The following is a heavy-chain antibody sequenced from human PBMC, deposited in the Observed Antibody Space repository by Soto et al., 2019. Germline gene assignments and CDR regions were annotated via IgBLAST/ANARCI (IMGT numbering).Heavy chain of an antibody. CDR3: AQYNAASGTYYFDY. CDR2: IYHSGSA. J-gene: IGHJ4*02. D-gene: IGHD6-13*01. V-gene: IGHV4-4*02. CDR1: GDSVSSRFW. Sequence: QVELQESCPGLVKPSGTLSLTCAVSGDSVSSRFWWSWVRQSPGKGLEWIGEIYHSGSANYNPSLKSRVTMSVDNSKNQFSLKLNSVTAADTAVYYCAQYNAASGTYYFDYWGQGTLVTVSS.